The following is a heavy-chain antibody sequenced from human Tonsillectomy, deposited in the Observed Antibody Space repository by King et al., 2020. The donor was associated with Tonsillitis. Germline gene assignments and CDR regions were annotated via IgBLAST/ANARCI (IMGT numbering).Heavy chain of an antibody. CDR1: GFTFSSYA. J-gene: IGHJ5*02. D-gene: IGHD6-19*01. V-gene: IGHV3-23*04. CDR3: AKDPGYSSGWYLSGFDP. CDR2: ISGSGGST. Sequence: VQLVESGGGLVQPGGSLRLSCAASGFTFSSYAMSWVRQAPGKGLEWVSAISGSGGSTYYADSVKGRFTISRDNSKNTLYLQVNSLRAEDTAVYYCAKDPGYSSGWYLSGFDPWGQGTLVTVSS.